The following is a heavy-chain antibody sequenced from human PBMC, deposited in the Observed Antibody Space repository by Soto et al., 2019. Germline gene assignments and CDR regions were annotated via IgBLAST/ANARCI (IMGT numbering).Heavy chain of an antibody. CDR1: GFTFSSYG. CDR2: ISYDGSNK. J-gene: IGHJ6*02. Sequence: GGSLRLSCAASGFTFSSYGMHWVRQASGKGLEWVAVISYDGSNKYYADSVKGRFTISRDNSKNTLYLQMNSLRAEDTAVYYCAKLIQPTYDFWSGYYFPPSPYCYYGMDVWGQGTTVTVSS. CDR3: AKLIQPTYDFWSGYYFPPSPYCYYGMDV. D-gene: IGHD3-3*01. V-gene: IGHV3-30*18.